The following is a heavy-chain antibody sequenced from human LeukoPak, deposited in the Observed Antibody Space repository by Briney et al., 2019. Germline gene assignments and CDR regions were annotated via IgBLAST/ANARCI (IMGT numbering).Heavy chain of an antibody. Sequence: SSETLSLTCAVSGASIDSHSWWSWVRQPPWKGLGWIGEIYHSGGANYKPSLKSRVTMSVDTSKNHFSLKLTSVTAADTAVYYCARESSSSWSAVDYWGQGTLVTVSS. CDR3: ARESSSSWSAVDY. D-gene: IGHD6-13*01. CDR1: GASIDSHSW. J-gene: IGHJ4*02. CDR2: IYHSGGA. V-gene: IGHV4/OR15-8*01.